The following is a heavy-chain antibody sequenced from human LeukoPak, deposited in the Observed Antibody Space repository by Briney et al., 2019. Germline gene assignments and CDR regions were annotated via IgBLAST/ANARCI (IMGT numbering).Heavy chain of an antibody. CDR3: ARHYSGWSQFDY. Sequence: SETLSLTCTVSGGSIRSYYWSWIRQPPGKGLEWIGYIYTSGSTNYNPSLKSRVTISVDTSKNQFSLKLNSVTAADTAVYYCARHYSGWSQFDYWGQGTLVTVPS. J-gene: IGHJ4*02. CDR2: IYTSGST. CDR1: GGSIRSYY. V-gene: IGHV4-4*09. D-gene: IGHD6-19*01.